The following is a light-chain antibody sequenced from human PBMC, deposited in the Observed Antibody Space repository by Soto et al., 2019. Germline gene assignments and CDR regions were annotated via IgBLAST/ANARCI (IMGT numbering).Light chain of an antibody. CDR1: QSISTK. J-gene: IGKJ1*01. CDR3: HQYDNWPLTWA. CDR2: GAS. V-gene: IGKV3-15*01. Sequence: EIVMTQSTATLSVSPGESVTLSCRASQSISTKLAWYQQQLGQAPRLLIYGASPRATAIPARFSGSGSGTEFTLTISSLQSEDFGIYYCHQYDNWPLTWAFGQGTKV.